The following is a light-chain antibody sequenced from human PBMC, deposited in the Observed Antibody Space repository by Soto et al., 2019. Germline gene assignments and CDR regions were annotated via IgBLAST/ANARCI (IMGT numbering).Light chain of an antibody. Sequence: QSVLTQPPSVSAAPGQKVTISCSGSSSNIGGNSVSWYQQLPGTAPKLLIYDDNKRPSGIPDRFSGSKSGTSATLGITGFQTGDEAYYYCGSWDSSLSAYLFGSGPNATVL. CDR3: GSWDSSLSAYL. CDR1: SSNIGGNS. V-gene: IGLV1-51*01. CDR2: DDN. J-gene: IGLJ1*01.